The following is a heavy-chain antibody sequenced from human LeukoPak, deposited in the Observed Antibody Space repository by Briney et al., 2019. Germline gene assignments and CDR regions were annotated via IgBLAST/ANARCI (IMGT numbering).Heavy chain of an antibody. CDR3: ARGAVLRFLEWLSSGVYYYMDV. D-gene: IGHD3-3*01. J-gene: IGHJ6*03. V-gene: IGHV1-2*03. Sequence: LGASVKVSCKASGYTFTGYYMHWVRQAPGQGLEWMGWINPNSGGTNYAQKFQGRVTMTRDTSISTAYMELSRLRSDDTAVYYCARGAVLRFLEWLSSGVYYYMDVWGKGTTVTVSS. CDR1: GYTFTGYY. CDR2: INPNSGGT.